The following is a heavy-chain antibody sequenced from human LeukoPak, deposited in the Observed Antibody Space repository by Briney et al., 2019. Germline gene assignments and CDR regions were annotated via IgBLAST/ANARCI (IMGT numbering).Heavy chain of an antibody. Sequence: GGSLRPSCAASGFTFSNYWMTWVRQAPGKGLEWVAHINQDGSKGYYMDSVKARFTISRDNAKNSLSLQMNSLRAEDTAVYYCVRDGGVSGYDLLDYWGQGTLVTVSS. D-gene: IGHD5-12*01. V-gene: IGHV3-7*01. CDR1: GFTFSNYW. CDR2: INQDGSKG. CDR3: VRDGGVSGYDLLDY. J-gene: IGHJ4*02.